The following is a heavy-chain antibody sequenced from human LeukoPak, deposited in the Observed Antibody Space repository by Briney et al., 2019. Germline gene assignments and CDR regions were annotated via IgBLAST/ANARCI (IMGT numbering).Heavy chain of an antibody. V-gene: IGHV3-9*01. J-gene: IGHJ4*02. CDR3: AKDIGRGAIGNRPYDSSGYFDY. CDR1: GFTFDDYA. Sequence: GRSLRLSCAASGFTFDDYAMHWVRQVPGKGLEWVSGISWNSGSIGYADSVKGRFTISRDNAKNSLYLQMNSLRAEDTALYYCAKDIGRGAIGNRPYDSSGYFDYWGQGTLVTVSS. D-gene: IGHD3-22*01. CDR2: ISWNSGSI.